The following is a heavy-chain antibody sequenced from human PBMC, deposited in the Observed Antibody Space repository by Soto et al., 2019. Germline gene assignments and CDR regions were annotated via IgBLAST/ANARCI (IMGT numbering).Heavy chain of an antibody. CDR1: GGSISSYY. CDR2: IYYSGST. Sequence: SETLSLTCTVSGGSISSYYWSWIRQPPGKGLKRIGYIYYSGSTNYNPSLKSRVTISVDTSKNQFSLELRSLRSDDAAMYYCARGGFYDSSGARNYYYYGMNVWGQGTTVTV. V-gene: IGHV4-59*01. J-gene: IGHJ6*02. D-gene: IGHD3-22*01. CDR3: ARGGFYDSSGARNYYYYGMNV.